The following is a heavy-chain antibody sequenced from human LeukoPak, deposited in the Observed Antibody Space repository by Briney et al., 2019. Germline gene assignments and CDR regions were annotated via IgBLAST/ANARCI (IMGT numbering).Heavy chain of an antibody. D-gene: IGHD1-26*01. CDR1: GYTFTYYV. Sequence: ASVKVSCKTSGYTFTYYVISWVRQAPGQGLGWMGWINAYNGNTNDAQKFQGRVTMTTDTSTSTAYMELRSLRSDDTALYYCARGEKPYDYWGQGTLVSVSS. CDR3: ARGEKPYDY. J-gene: IGHJ4*02. V-gene: IGHV1-18*01. CDR2: INAYNGNT.